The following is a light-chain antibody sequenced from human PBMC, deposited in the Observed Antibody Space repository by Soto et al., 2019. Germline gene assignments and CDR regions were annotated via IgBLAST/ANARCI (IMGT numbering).Light chain of an antibody. CDR1: QSASTF. CDR2: DAS. V-gene: IGKV1-5*01. Sequence: DIQMTQSPSTQSASVGDRVTIPCRASQSASTFLAWYQQKPGQAPKLLIYDASTLQSGVPSRFSASGSGTEFALTISGLQPDDFAVYYCQQYNRYAVTFGQGTKVDIK. CDR3: QQYNRYAVT. J-gene: IGKJ1*01.